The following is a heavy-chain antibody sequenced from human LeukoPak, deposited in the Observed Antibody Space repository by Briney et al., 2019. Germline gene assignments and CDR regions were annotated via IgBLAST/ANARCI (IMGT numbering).Heavy chain of an antibody. D-gene: IGHD2-15*01. CDR3: ARNVVPVPYYFDY. CDR2: IYYSGST. Sequence: SETLSLTCTVSGGSISSSSYYWSWIRQPPGKGLEWIGYIYYSGSTNYNPSLKGRVTISVDTSKNQFSLKLSSVTAADTAVYYCARNVVPVPYYFDYWGQGTLVTVSS. V-gene: IGHV4-61*01. J-gene: IGHJ4*02. CDR1: GGSISSSSYY.